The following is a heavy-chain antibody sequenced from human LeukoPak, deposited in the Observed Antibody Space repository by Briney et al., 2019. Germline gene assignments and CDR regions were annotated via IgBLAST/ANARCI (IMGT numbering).Heavy chain of an antibody. Sequence: RASVKVSCKASGYTFTGYYMHWVRQAPGQGLEWMGWINPNSGGTNYAQKFQGRVTMTRDTSISTAYMELSRLRSDDTAVYYCARDESMARGVINYGMDVWGQGTTVTVSS. CDR2: INPNSGGT. D-gene: IGHD3-10*01. CDR3: ARDESMARGVINYGMDV. V-gene: IGHV1-2*02. J-gene: IGHJ6*02. CDR1: GYTFTGYY.